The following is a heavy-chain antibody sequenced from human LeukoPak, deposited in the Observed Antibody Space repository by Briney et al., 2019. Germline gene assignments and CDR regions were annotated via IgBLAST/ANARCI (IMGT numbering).Heavy chain of an antibody. CDR3: ARVNNYCSGTKCPSLRFDP. CDR2: IYHSGST. V-gene: IGHV4-38-2*02. D-gene: IGHD2-15*01. Sequence: PSETLSLTCTVSNYAISNGYYWGWIRQPPGKGLEWIGNIYHSGSTYYNPSLKSRVTISLDTSKNQFSLNLTSVTAADMAVYYCARVNNYCSGTKCPSLRFDPWGQGTLVTVSS. J-gene: IGHJ5*02. CDR1: NYAISNGYY.